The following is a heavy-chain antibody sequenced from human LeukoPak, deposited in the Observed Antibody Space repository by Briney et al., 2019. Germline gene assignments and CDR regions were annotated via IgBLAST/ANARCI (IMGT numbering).Heavy chain of an antibody. Sequence: SETLSLTCTVSGGSISGYYWSWIRQPPGEGLEFIGYIFYSGSTNYNPSLKSRVTMSVDTSINQFSLKLSSVTAADTAVYYCARHSNSGDYPLDSWGQGTLVTVSS. V-gene: IGHV4-59*08. CDR3: ARHSNSGDYPLDS. J-gene: IGHJ4*02. CDR1: GGSISGYY. D-gene: IGHD4-17*01. CDR2: IFYSGST.